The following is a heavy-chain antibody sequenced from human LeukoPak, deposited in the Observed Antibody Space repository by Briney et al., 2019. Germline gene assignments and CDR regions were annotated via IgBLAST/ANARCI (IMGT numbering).Heavy chain of an antibody. CDR3: ARGDSCGRLHYFYY. D-gene: IGHD6-19*01. CDR2: IYSGGST. CDR1: EIIHSSNY. V-gene: IGHV3-53*01. Sequence: GGSLRLSCGASEIIHSSNYMNWVRQAPGKGLEWVSVIYSGGSTYYADSVKGRFTISRDNSKNTLSLQMNPLRAEDTAVYYCARGDSCGRLHYFYYWRQGTLVTVSS. J-gene: IGHJ4*02.